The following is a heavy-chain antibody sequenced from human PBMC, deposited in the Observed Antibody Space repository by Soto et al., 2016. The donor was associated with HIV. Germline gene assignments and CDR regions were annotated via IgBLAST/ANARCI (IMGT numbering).Heavy chain of an antibody. V-gene: IGHV4-34*01. CDR3: ARPQAYGDSPFDY. CDR2: INHSGST. J-gene: IGHJ4*02. D-gene: IGHD4-17*01. CDR1: GGSFSGYY. Sequence: QVQLQQWGAGLLKPSETLSLTCAVYGGSFSGYYWSWIRQPPGKGLEWIGEINHSGSTNYNPSLKSRVTISVDTSKNQFSLKLSSVTAADTAVYYCARPQAYGDSPFDYVGPGNPWSTVSS.